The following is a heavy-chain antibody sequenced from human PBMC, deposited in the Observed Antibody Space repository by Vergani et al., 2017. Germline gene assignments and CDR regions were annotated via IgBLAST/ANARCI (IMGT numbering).Heavy chain of an antibody. Sequence: QLQLQESGPGLVKPSATLSLTCSVSGASIRSSNYYCGWIRQPPGKGLEWIASIYYSGGTYYNPSLKSRVTISVDTSKNQFSLKLSSVTAADTAVYFCARHSTVEWLVKLGWIDPWGQGILVTVSS. J-gene: IGHJ5*02. V-gene: IGHV4-39*01. CDR1: GASIRSSNYY. D-gene: IGHD6-19*01. CDR2: IYYSGGT. CDR3: ARHSTVEWLVKLGWIDP.